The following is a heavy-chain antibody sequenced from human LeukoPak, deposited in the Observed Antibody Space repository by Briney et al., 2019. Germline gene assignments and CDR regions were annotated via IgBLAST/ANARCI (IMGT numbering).Heavy chain of an antibody. CDR2: ICYSGTT. V-gene: IGHV4-39*01. D-gene: IGHD3-10*01. CDR1: GGSISSTSYY. CDR3: ASQVGYGSGTYYNKLFDY. J-gene: IGHJ4*02. Sequence: SETLSLTCTVSGGSISSTSYYWGWIRQPPGEGLEWIGSICYSGTTYYNPSLKSRVTISLDTSQNQFSLRVTSVTAADSAVYYCASQVGYGSGTYYNKLFDYWGQGTLLTVSS.